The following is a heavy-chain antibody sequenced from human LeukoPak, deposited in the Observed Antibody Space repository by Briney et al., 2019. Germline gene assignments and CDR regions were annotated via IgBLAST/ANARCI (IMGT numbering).Heavy chain of an antibody. D-gene: IGHD3-16*01. CDR2: TNPSGGST. V-gene: IGHV1-46*01. CDR1: GYTFTSYY. CDR3: ARDLGNNWFDP. Sequence: GASVKVSCKASGYTFTSYYMHWVRQAPGQGLEWMGITNPSGGSTSYAQKFQGRVTMIRDTSTSTVYMELSSLRSEDTAVYYCARDLGNNWFDPWGQGTLVTVSS. J-gene: IGHJ5*02.